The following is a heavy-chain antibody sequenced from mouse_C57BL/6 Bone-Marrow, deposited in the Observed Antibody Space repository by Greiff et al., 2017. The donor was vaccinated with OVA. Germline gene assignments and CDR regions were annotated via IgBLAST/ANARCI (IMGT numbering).Heavy chain of an antibody. CDR1: GYTFTSYW. CDR2: IYPGSGST. Sequence: VQLQQSGAELVKPGASVKMSCKASGYTFTSYWITWVKQRPGQGLEWIGDIYPGSGSTNYNEKFKSKATLTVDTSSSTAYMQLSSLTSEDSAVYYCASPTERGGGFAYWGQGTLVTVSA. J-gene: IGHJ3*01. CDR3: ASPTERGGGFAY. V-gene: IGHV1-55*01.